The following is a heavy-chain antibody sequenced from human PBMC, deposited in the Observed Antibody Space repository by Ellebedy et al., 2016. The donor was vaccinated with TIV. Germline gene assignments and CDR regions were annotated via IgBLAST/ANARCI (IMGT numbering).Heavy chain of an antibody. CDR3: ARNPPTYNWVDS. CDR1: GGSLSRSSYY. CDR2: IYYSGDT. V-gene: IGHV4-39*01. J-gene: IGHJ5*01. Sequence: GSLRLSCTVSGGSLSRSSYYWGWFRQPPEKGLEWIGNIYYSGDTDYNPSLKSRVTISVDTSKNQFSLNLGSVTAADTAVYYCARNPPTYNWVDSWGQGTLVTVSS.